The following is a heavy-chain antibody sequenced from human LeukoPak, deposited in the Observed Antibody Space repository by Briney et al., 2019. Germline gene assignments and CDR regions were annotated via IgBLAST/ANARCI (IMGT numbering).Heavy chain of an antibody. V-gene: IGHV1-18*04. Sequence: GASVKVSCKASGYTFTSYGISWVRQAPGQGLEWMGWISAYNGNTNYAQKLQGRVTMTTDTSTSTAYMELRSLRSDDTAVYYCAGDLGTAMVPYFDYWGQGTLVTVSS. CDR1: GYTFTSYG. D-gene: IGHD5-18*01. CDR2: ISAYNGNT. J-gene: IGHJ4*02. CDR3: AGDLGTAMVPYFDY.